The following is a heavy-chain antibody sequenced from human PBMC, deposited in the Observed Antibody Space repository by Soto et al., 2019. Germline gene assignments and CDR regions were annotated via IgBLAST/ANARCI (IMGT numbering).Heavy chain of an antibody. Sequence: PGGSLRLSCATSGFTFNNYAIHWVRQAPGKGLEWVAVISYEGSKRDYADSVKGRFTISRDDSKKSVYLHMNFLQTEDTAVYYCARGSRTISGVIIDFDYWGRGTLVTVSS. D-gene: IGHD3-3*01. CDR1: GFTFNNYA. J-gene: IGHJ4*02. CDR3: ARGSRTISGVIIDFDY. CDR2: ISYEGSKR. V-gene: IGHV3-30*03.